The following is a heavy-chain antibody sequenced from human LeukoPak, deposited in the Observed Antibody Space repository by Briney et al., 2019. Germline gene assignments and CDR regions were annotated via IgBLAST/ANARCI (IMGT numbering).Heavy chain of an antibody. V-gene: IGHV1-69*13. Sequence: ASVKVSCKASGYTFTSYGISWVRQAPGQGLEWMGGIIPNFGTTNYAQNFQGRVTITADESTGIVYMELSSLRSGDTAVYYCARKVTVTGNVGWFDPWGQGTLVTVSS. CDR1: GYTFTSYG. J-gene: IGHJ5*02. CDR3: ARKVTVTGNVGWFDP. D-gene: IGHD6-19*01. CDR2: IIPNFGTT.